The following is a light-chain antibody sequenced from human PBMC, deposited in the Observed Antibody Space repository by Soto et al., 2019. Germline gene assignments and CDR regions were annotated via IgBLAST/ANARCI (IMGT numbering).Light chain of an antibody. Sequence: QSALTHPASVSGYPGQSITISCTGTSSDVGGYNSVSWYQHHPGKAPKLMIYDVSNRSSGVSSRFSGSKSDNTASLTISGLQAEDEADYYCKSYTSRSTYVFGTGTKLTVL. J-gene: IGLJ1*01. CDR3: KSYTSRSTYV. CDR1: SSDVGGYNS. CDR2: DVS. V-gene: IGLV2-14*03.